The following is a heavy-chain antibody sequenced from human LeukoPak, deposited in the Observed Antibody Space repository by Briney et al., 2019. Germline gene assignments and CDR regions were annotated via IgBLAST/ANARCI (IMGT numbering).Heavy chain of an antibody. J-gene: IGHJ4*02. V-gene: IGHV4-39*01. CDR2: VYYSGNN. CDR1: GDSISSSRYY. D-gene: IGHD2-2*03. CDR3: ARHGSTDYFDY. Sequence: SETLSLTCTVSGDSISSSRYYWGWIRQPPGKGLEWIGTVYYSGNNYYNPSLKGRVTISVDTSKNQFSLKLISVTAADTAVYYCARHGSTDYFDYWGQGTLVTVSS.